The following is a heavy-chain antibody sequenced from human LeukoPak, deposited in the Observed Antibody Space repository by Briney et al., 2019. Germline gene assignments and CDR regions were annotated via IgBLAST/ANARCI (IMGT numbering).Heavy chain of an antibody. CDR1: GFTFSSYE. J-gene: IGHJ4*02. D-gene: IGHD1-1*01. CDR3: ARVFSNPTGNDY. V-gene: IGHV3-48*03. Sequence: GSPRLSCAASGFTFSSYEMNWVRQAPRKGLEWVSYISNSGNTIFYADSVKGRFTISRDNGKNSLYLQMNSLRAEDMAVYYCARVFSNPTGNDYWGQGTLVTVSS. CDR2: ISNSGNTI.